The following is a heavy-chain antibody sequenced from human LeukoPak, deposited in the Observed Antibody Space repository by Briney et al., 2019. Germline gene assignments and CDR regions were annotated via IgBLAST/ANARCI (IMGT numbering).Heavy chain of an antibody. D-gene: IGHD3-22*01. V-gene: IGHV4-31*03. CDR1: GGSISSGGYY. CDR2: IYYSGST. Sequence: PSQTLSLTCTVSGGSISSGGYYWSWIRQHPGKGLEWIGYIYYSGSTYYNPSLKSRVTISVDTSKNQFSLKLSSVTAVDTAVYYCARGTKVYYYDSSGYYDYWGQGTLVTVSS. J-gene: IGHJ4*02. CDR3: ARGTKVYYYDSSGYYDY.